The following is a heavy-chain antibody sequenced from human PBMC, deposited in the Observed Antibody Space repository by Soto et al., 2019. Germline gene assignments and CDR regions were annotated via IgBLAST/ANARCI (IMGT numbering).Heavy chain of an antibody. CDR3: ARGPAYIDGWRTFDL. CDR1: DDSFRGAEYY. J-gene: IGHJ4*02. Sequence: SETLSLTCTVSDDSFRGAEYYWSWIRQPLGKGPEWIGFTYYNGDTKYNPALRSRVTMSEDTSKNQFSLRLSSVTAADTAVYFCARGPAYIDGWRTFDLWGRGILVTVSS. V-gene: IGHV4-61*08. CDR2: TYYNGDT. D-gene: IGHD6-19*01.